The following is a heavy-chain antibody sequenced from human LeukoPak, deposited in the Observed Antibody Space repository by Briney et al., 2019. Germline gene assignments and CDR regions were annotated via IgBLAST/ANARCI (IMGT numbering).Heavy chain of an antibody. J-gene: IGHJ4*02. Sequence: KSGGSLRLSCAASGFTFSSYSMNWVRQAPGKGLEWVSSISSSSSYIYYADSVKGRFTISRDNAKNSLYLQMNSLRAEDTAVYYCARATGVNYDYVWGSYRSIDYWGQGTLVTVSS. CDR1: GFTFSSYS. CDR3: ARATGVNYDYVWGSYRSIDY. D-gene: IGHD3-16*02. CDR2: ISSSSSYI. V-gene: IGHV3-21*01.